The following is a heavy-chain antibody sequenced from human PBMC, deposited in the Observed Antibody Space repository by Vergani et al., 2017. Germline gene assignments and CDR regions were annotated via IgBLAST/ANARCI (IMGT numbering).Heavy chain of an antibody. V-gene: IGHV4-59*01. J-gene: IGHJ2*01. Sequence: QVQLQESGPGLVKPSETLSLTCTVSGGSISSYYWSWIRQPPGKGLEWIGYIYYSGSTNYNPSLKSRFTISVDTSKNQFSLKLSSVTAADTDVYYCARNILRYFDWPPMPYHFDLWGRGTLVTVSS. CDR1: GGSISSYY. CDR2: IYYSGST. D-gene: IGHD3-9*01. CDR3: ARNILRYFDWPPMPYHFDL.